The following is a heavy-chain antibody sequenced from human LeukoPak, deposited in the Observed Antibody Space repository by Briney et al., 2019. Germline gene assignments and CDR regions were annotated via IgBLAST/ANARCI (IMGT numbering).Heavy chain of an antibody. CDR2: IYTSGST. V-gene: IGHV4-4*07. CDR3: ARSGYCSSTSCYAVDYFDY. D-gene: IGHD2-2*01. CDR1: GGSISSYY. Sequence: PSETLSLTCTVSGGSISSYYWSWIRQPARKGLEWIGRIYTSGSTNYNPSLQSRVTISVDKSKNQFSLKLSSVTAADTAVYYCARSGYCSSTSCYAVDYFDYWGQGTLVTVSS. J-gene: IGHJ4*02.